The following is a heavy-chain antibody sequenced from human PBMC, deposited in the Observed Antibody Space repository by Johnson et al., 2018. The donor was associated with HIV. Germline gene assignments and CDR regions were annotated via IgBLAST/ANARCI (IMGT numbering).Heavy chain of an antibody. CDR2: ISSSGSTI. J-gene: IGHJ3*02. Sequence: QVQLVESGGGLVKPGGSLRLSCAASGFTFSDYYMSWIRQAPGKGLEWVSYISSSGSTIYYAASVKGRFSISRDNAKNSLYLQMNSLRAEDTAVYYCASEYYYDSSGYYRYAFDIWGQGTMVTVSS. CDR3: ASEYYYDSSGYYRYAFDI. D-gene: IGHD3-22*01. CDR1: GFTFSDYY. V-gene: IGHV3-11*04.